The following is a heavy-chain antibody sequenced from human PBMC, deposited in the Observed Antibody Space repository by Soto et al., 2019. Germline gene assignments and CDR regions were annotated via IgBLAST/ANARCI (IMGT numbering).Heavy chain of an antibody. V-gene: IGHV3-23*01. CDR1: GFTFSSYA. CDR3: AKGFCSSTSCYNDWYFDL. Sequence: GGSLRLSCAASGFTFSSYAMSWVRQAPGKGLEWVSKISGSGGSTYYADSLKGRFTISRDNSKNTLYLQMNSLRAEDTAVYYCAKGFCSSTSCYNDWYFDLWGRGTLVTVSS. CDR2: ISGSGGST. J-gene: IGHJ2*01. D-gene: IGHD2-2*02.